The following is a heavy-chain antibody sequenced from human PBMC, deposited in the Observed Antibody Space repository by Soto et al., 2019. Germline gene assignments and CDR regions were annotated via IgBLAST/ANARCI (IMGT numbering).Heavy chain of an antibody. CDR1: GGSFIGYY. D-gene: IGHD3-10*01. CDR3: AIGEMATNRYYYYCYGMEV. J-gene: IGHJ6*01. Sequence: SETLSLTCAVYGGSFIGYYWSWIRQPPGKGLEWIWEINHSGSTNYNPSLKSRVTISVDTSKNQFSLKLSSVTAAATDVYYCAIGEMATNRYYYYCYGMEVWGQGTTVTLCS. CDR2: INHSGST. V-gene: IGHV4-34*01.